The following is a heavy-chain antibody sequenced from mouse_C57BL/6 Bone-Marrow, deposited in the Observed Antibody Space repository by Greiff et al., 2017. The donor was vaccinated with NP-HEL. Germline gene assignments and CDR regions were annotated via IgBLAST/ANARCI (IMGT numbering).Heavy chain of an antibody. CDR3: ARQLGY. D-gene: IGHD4-1*01. J-gene: IGHJ4*01. CDR1: GFTFSDYY. V-gene: IGHV5-12*01. Sequence: EVQVVESGGGLVQPGGSLKLSCAASGFTFSDYYMYWVRQTPEKRLEWVAYISNGGGSTYYPDTVKGRFTISRDNAKNILYLQMSRLKSEDTAMYYCARQLGYWGQGTSVTVSS. CDR2: ISNGGGST.